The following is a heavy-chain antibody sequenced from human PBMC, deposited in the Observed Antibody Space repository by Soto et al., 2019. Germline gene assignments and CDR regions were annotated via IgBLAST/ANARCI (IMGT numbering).Heavy chain of an antibody. CDR3: AKGGIRFKVPNYFDY. CDR2: ISGSGGST. Sequence: GGSLRLSCAASGFTFSSYAMSWVRQAPGKGLEWVSAISGSGGSTYYADSVKGRFTISRDNSKNTLYLQMNSLRAEDTAVYYCAKGGIRFKVPNYFDYWGQGTLVTVSS. D-gene: IGHD3-3*01. V-gene: IGHV3-23*01. CDR1: GFTFSSYA. J-gene: IGHJ4*02.